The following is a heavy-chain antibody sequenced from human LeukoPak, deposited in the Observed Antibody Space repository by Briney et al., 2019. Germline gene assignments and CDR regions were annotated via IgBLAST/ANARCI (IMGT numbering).Heavy chain of an antibody. J-gene: IGHJ4*02. CDR2: IRYDGSNK. CDR1: GFTFSSYG. CDR3: ARIRFGDYGHFDY. V-gene: IGHV3-30*02. D-gene: IGHD4-17*01. Sequence: GGSLRLSCAGSGFTFSSYGMHWVRRAPGKRLEWVAFIRYDGSNKYYADSVKGRFTISRDNAKNSLYLQMNSLRAEDTAVYYCARIRFGDYGHFDYWGQGTLLTVSS.